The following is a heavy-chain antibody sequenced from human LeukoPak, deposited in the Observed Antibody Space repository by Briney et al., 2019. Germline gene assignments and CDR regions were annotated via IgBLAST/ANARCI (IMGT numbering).Heavy chain of an antibody. CDR2: ISAYNGNT. CDR1: GYTFTSYG. J-gene: IGHJ4*02. Sequence: GASVKVSCKASGYTFTSYGIRWVRQAPGQGLEWMGWISAYNGNTNYAQKLQGRVTMTTDTSTSTAYMELRSLRSDDTAVYYCARDGVYYDSSGNFDYWGQGTLVTVSS. CDR3: ARDGVYYDSSGNFDY. D-gene: IGHD3-22*01. V-gene: IGHV1-18*01.